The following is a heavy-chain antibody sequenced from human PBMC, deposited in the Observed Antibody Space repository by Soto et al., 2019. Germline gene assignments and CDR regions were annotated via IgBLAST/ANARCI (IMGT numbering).Heavy chain of an antibody. CDR2: IYYSGST. V-gene: IGHV4-31*03. CDR3: ARGEDIVAPTIIRVWFDP. J-gene: IGHJ5*02. CDR1: GGSISSGGYY. D-gene: IGHD5-12*01. Sequence: PSETLSLTCTVSGGSISSGGYYWSWIRQHPGKGLEWIGYIYYSGSTYYNPSLKSRVTISVDTSKNQFSLKLSSVTAADTAVYYCARGEDIVAPTIIRVWFDPWGQGTLVTVSS.